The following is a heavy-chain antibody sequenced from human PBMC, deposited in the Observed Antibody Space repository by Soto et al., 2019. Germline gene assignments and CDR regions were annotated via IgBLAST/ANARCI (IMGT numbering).Heavy chain of an antibody. CDR2: IYYSGST. CDR1: GGSISSYY. J-gene: IGHJ5*02. V-gene: IGHV4-59*01. D-gene: IGHD3-16*01. CDR3: ARDLRSRVSWGRVNWFDP. Sequence: QVQLQESGPGLVKPSETLSLTCTVSGGSISSYYWSWIRQPPGKGLEWIGYIYYSGSTNYNPSLKSRVTISVDTSKNQFSLKLSSVTAADTAVYYCARDLRSRVSWGRVNWFDPWGQGTLVTVSS.